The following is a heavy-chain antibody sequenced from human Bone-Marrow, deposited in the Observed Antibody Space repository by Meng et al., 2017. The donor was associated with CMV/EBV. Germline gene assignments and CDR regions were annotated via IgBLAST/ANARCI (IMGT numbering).Heavy chain of an antibody. Sequence: GESLKISCAASGFTVDTNYMTWVRQAPGKGLEWVSVMYSGGYTYYADSVKGRFTISRDSSRNTLSLQMNSLRTEDTAVYYCVRSVGGVARHWGQGTRVTGYS. CDR3: VRSVGGVARH. D-gene: IGHD3-16*01. CDR1: GFTVDTNY. J-gene: IGHJ4*02. CDR2: MYSGGYT. V-gene: IGHV3-66*02.